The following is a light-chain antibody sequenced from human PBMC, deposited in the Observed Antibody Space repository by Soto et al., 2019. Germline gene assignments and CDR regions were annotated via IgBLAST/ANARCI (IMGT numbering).Light chain of an antibody. J-gene: IGKJ4*01. CDR3: QQYNNWPPLT. Sequence: EIVLTQSPGTLSLSPGERATLSFSASQSVSSSYLAWYQQKPGQAPRLLIYGASTRATGFPARFSGSGSGTEFTLTISSLQSEDFAIYYCQQYNNWPPLTFGGGTKVDIK. V-gene: IGKV3-15*01. CDR1: QSVSSSY. CDR2: GAS.